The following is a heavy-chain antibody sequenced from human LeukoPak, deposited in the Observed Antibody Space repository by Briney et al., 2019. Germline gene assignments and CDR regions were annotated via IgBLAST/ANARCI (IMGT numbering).Heavy chain of an antibody. CDR1: GYTFTGYY. D-gene: IGHD2-2*02. CDR2: INPNSGST. J-gene: IGHJ4*02. Sequence: ASVKVSCKASGYTFTGYYMHWVRQAPGQGLEWMGRINPNSGSTNYAQKFQGRVTMTRDTSISTAYMELSRLRSDDTAVYYCARGYCSSTSCYTLDYWGQGTLVTVSS. V-gene: IGHV1-2*06. CDR3: ARGYCSSTSCYTLDY.